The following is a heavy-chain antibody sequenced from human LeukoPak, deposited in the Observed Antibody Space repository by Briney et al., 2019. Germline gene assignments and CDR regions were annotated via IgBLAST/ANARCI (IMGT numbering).Heavy chain of an antibody. D-gene: IGHD1-14*01. CDR1: GGSFSGYY. CDR2: INHSGST. CDR3: AFYNRGWYFDY. J-gene: IGHJ4*02. V-gene: IGHV4-34*01. Sequence: PLETLSLTCAVYGGSFSGYYWRWIRDPPGKGLEWIGEINHSGSTNYNPSLKRRVTISVDTSKNQFSLKLSSATAADTAMYYCAFYNRGWYFDYWGQGTLVTVSS.